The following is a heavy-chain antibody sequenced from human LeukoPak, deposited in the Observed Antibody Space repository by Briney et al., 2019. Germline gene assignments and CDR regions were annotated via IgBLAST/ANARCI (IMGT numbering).Heavy chain of an antibody. J-gene: IGHJ6*03. Sequence: SETLSLTCTVSGGSISSYYWSWIRQPPGKGLEWIGYIYYSGSTNYNPSLKSRVTISVDTSKNQFSLKLSSVTAADTAVYYCARELAAAANGNYYYYYMDVWGKGTTVTVSS. CDR3: ARELAAAANGNYYYYYMDV. CDR1: GGSISSYY. V-gene: IGHV4-59*12. D-gene: IGHD6-13*01. CDR2: IYYSGST.